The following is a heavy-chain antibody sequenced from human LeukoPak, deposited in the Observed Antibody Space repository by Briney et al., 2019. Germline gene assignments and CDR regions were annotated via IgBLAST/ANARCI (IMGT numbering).Heavy chain of an antibody. D-gene: IGHD3-22*01. J-gene: IGHJ4*02. V-gene: IGHV4-59*01. CDR3: ARGYDSSGYYNDLAFDY. CDR2: IYYSGST. Sequence: SETLSLTCTVSGDSISTYYWSWIRQPPGKGLEWIGNIYYSGSTNYNPSLKSRVTISVDTSKNQFSLKLNSVTAADTAVYYCARGYDSSGYYNDLAFDYWGQGTPVTVSS. CDR1: GDSISTYY.